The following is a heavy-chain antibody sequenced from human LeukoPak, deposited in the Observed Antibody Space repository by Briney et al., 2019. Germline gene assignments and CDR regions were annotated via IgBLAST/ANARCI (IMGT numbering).Heavy chain of an antibody. CDR2: IFHSGST. CDR1: GGSISSGNW. CDR3: ARLAEVYSSSWYLEYYYYMDV. D-gene: IGHD6-13*01. J-gene: IGHJ6*03. V-gene: IGHV4-4*02. Sequence: PSETLSLTCAVSGGSISSGNWWSWVRQPPGKGLQWIGEIFHSGSTNYNPSLKSRVTISVDNSKNQLSLTLTSVTAADTAVYYCARLAEVYSSSWYLEYYYYMDVWGKGTTVTISS.